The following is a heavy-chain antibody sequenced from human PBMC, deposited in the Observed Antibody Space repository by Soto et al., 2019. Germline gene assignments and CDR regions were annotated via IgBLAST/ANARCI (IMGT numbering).Heavy chain of an antibody. D-gene: IGHD3-10*01. V-gene: IGHV1-69*16. CDR1: GGTFSTYT. CDR2: IIPLLGTA. J-gene: IGHJ4*02. CDR3: ARDDGERGYFDY. Sequence: QVQLVQSGAAVRKPGSSVTLSCKASGGTFSTYTLTWVRQAPGQGLEWMGGIIPLLGTADYAQKFQDRVTITADESTNTAYMELSSLRSEDTAIYYCARDDGERGYFDYWGQGTLVTVSS.